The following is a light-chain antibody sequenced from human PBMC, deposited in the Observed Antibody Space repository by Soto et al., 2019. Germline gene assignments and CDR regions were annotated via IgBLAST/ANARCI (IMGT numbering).Light chain of an antibody. CDR3: QQSYATPRT. V-gene: IGKV1-39*01. CDR1: QSISSF. Sequence: DIQMTQSPSSLSASVGDRVTITSRASQSISSFLNWYQQKPGKAPKLLIYGASSLQGGVPSRFSGSGSGTHFTLTISSLQPEDFATYYCQQSYATPRTFGPGSKVDIK. J-gene: IGKJ3*01. CDR2: GAS.